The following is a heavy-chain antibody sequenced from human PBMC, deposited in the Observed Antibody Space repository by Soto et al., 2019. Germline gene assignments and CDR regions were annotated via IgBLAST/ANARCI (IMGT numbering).Heavy chain of an antibody. V-gene: IGHV2-26*01. CDR1: GFSLSNGRRG. CDR3: SRTEDGGISLTPAGGFDA. J-gene: IGHJ5*02. CDR2: IFSNDEK. Sequence: QVTLNESGPVLVKPTENLTLTCTVSGFSLSNGRRGVSWILQPPAKALEWLAHIFSNDEKRFHTSLQSRLSISKDTSKSQVVLIMTNMDPVDTATYYCSRTEDGGISLTPAGGFDAWGQGTLVTVSS. D-gene: IGHD1-20*01.